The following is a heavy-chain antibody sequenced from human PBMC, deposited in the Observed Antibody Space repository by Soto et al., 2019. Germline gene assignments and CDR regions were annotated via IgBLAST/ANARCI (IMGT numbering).Heavy chain of an antibody. D-gene: IGHD3-10*01. CDR2: SSVFNGNT. Sequence: QVQMVQSGAEVKKPGASVKVSCKTSGYIFTNYGISWVRQAPGQGLEWMGWSSVFNGNTNYAQKFQGRVTMTTDTSTRTAYMELRSLRSDDTAGYYCAREDGAGSWGQGTLVTVSS. CDR1: GYIFTNYG. V-gene: IGHV1-18*01. CDR3: AREDGAGS. J-gene: IGHJ4*02.